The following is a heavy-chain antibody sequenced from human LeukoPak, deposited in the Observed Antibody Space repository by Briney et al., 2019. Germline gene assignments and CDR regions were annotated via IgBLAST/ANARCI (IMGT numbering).Heavy chain of an antibody. CDR1: GGSISSHY. J-gene: IGHJ4*02. D-gene: IGHD2-2*01. CDR3: ASGGTKVVPFDY. Sequence: SETLSLTCTVSGGSISSHYWSWVRQRPGKGLGWIGYIYYSGSTNYNPSLKSRVTISVDTSKNQFSLKLSSVTAADTAVYYCASGGTKVVPFDYWGQGTLVTVSS. CDR2: IYYSGST. V-gene: IGHV4-59*11.